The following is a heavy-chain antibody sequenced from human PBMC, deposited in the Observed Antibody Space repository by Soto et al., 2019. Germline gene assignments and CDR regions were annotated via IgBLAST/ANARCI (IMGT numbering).Heavy chain of an antibody. J-gene: IGHJ5*02. V-gene: IGHV1-69*13. D-gene: IGHD3-10*01. CDR1: GGTFSSYA. CDR2: IIPIFGTA. CDR3: ARWDYYGSGVPPP. Sequence: ASVKVSCKASGGTFSSYAISWVRQAPGQGLEWMGGIIPIFGTANYAQKFQGRVTITADESTSTAYMELSSLRSEDTAVYYCARWDYYGSGVPPPWGQGTLVTVSS.